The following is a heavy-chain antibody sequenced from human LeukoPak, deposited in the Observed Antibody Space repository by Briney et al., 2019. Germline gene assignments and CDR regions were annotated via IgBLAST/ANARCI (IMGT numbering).Heavy chain of an antibody. V-gene: IGHV4-39*01. CDR2: IYYSGST. CDR1: GGSISSSSYY. Sequence: SETLSLTCTVSGGSISSSSYYWGWIRQPPGKGLEWIGSIYYSGSTYYNPSLKSRVTISVDTSKNQFSLKLSSVTAADTAVYYCARRGLDYGDYEDAFDIWGQGTMVTVSS. D-gene: IGHD4-17*01. CDR3: ARRGLDYGDYEDAFDI. J-gene: IGHJ3*02.